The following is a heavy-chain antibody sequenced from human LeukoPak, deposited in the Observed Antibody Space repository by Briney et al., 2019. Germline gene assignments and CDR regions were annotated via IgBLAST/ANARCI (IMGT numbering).Heavy chain of an antibody. CDR1: GLTFSSFW. Sequence: GGSLRLSCAASGLTFSSFWMTWVRQAPGKGLEWVANIKQDGSEEYYVDSVKGRFTISRDNAKNSLYLQMNSLRAEDTAVYYCASWVGRDYWGQGTLVTVSS. V-gene: IGHV3-7*01. D-gene: IGHD2-15*01. J-gene: IGHJ4*02. CDR3: ASWVGRDY. CDR2: IKQDGSEE.